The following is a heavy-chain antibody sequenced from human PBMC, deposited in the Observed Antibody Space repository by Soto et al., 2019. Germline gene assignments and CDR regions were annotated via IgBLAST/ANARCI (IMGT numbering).Heavy chain of an antibody. J-gene: IGHJ5*02. CDR1: GFTVSSYA. D-gene: IGHD6-19*01. Sequence: PGRSLRLSCAASGFTVSSYAMSWVRQAPGKGLEWVSAISGSGGSTYYADSVKGRFTISRDNSKNTLYLQMNSLRAEDTAVYYCAKDRIAVATGRFDPWGQGTLVTVSS. V-gene: IGHV3-23*01. CDR2: ISGSGGST. CDR3: AKDRIAVATGRFDP.